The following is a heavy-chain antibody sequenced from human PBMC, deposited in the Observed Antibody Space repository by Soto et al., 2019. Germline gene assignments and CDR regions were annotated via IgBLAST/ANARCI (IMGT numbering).Heavy chain of an antibody. CDR1: GFSLSTSGVG. D-gene: IGHD4-17*01. CDR3: AHRKAASGDYGPAEYFQH. Sequence: PTLVNPTQTLTLTCTFSGFSLSTSGVGVGWIRQPPGKALEWLALVYWDDDKRYSPSLKSRLTITKDTSKNQVVLTMTNMDPVDTATYYCAHRKAASGDYGPAEYFQHWGQGTLVTVSS. V-gene: IGHV2-5*02. J-gene: IGHJ1*01. CDR2: VYWDDDK.